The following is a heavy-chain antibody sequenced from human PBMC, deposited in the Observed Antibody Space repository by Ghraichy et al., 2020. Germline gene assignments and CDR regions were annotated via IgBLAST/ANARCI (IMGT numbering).Heavy chain of an antibody. CDR3: ARLVKVYVTYYYYGMDV. CDR1: GGSFSGYY. V-gene: IGHV4-34*01. Sequence: SETLSLTCAVYGGSFSGYYWSWIRQPPGKGLEWIGEINHSGSTNYNPSLKSRVTISVDTSKNQFSLKLSSVTAADTAVYYCARLVKVYVTYYYYGMDVWGQGTTVTVSS. CDR2: INHSGST. J-gene: IGHJ6*02. D-gene: IGHD3-10*02.